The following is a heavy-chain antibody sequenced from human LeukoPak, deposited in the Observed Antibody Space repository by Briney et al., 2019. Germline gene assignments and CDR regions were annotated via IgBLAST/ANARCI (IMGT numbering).Heavy chain of an antibody. CDR1: GFTLSSYW. CDR2: INQDGTEK. V-gene: IGHV3-7*01. D-gene: IGHD6-13*01. J-gene: IGHJ5*02. Sequence: GSLRLSCAASGFTLSSYWMSWVRQAPGKGLEWVANINQDGTEKYYVDSVKGRFIISRDNAKNSLYLQMKSLRAEDTGIYYCARKRYSSSWSWFDPWGQGTLVTVSS. CDR3: ARKRYSSSWSWFDP.